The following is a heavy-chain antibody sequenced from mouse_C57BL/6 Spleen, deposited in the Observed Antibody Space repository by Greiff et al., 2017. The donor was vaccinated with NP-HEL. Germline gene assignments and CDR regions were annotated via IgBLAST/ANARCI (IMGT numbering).Heavy chain of an antibody. CDR1: GYAFTNYL. CDR3: ARKGWDAPGSY. Sequence: QVQLQQSGAELVRPGTSVKVSCKASGYAFTNYLIEWVKQRPGQGLEWIGVINPGSGGTNYNEKFKGKATLTADKSSSTAYMQLSSLTSEDSAVYFCARKGWDAPGSYWGQGTLVTVSA. J-gene: IGHJ3*01. CDR2: INPGSGGT. V-gene: IGHV1-54*01. D-gene: IGHD2-3*01.